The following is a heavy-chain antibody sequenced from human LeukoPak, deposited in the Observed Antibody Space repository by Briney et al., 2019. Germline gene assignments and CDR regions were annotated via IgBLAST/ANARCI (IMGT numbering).Heavy chain of an antibody. CDR2: ISGSGGST. CDR1: GFTFSSYA. Sequence: GGSLRLSCAASGFTFSSYAMSWVRQAPGKGLEWVSAISGSGGSTYYADSVKGRFTISRDNSKNTLCLQMNSLRAEDTAVYYCAKGSPDILTGYPLDYYYYGMDVWGQGTTVTVSS. V-gene: IGHV3-23*01. J-gene: IGHJ6*02. CDR3: AKGSPDILTGYPLDYYYYGMDV. D-gene: IGHD3-9*01.